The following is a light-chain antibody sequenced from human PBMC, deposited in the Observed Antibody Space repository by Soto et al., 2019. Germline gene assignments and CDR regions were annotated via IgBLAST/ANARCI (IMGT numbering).Light chain of an antibody. CDR2: GAS. CDR1: QSIYSNY. J-gene: IGKJ3*01. CDR3: QQYGGSPQFT. V-gene: IGKV3-20*01. Sequence: EIVLTQSPGTLSLSPGERATLSCRASQSIYSNYLAWYQQKPGQAPRLLIYGASARATGIPDRFSGSGSGTDFTLTISRLETADFAVYYCQQYGGSPQFTFGPGTKVD.